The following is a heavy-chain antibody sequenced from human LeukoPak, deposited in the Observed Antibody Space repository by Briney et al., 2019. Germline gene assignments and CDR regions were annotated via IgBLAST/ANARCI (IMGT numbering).Heavy chain of an antibody. Sequence: PGGSLRLSCAASGFTFSSHWMHWVRQAPGKGLVWVSRINSDGSSTSYADSVKGRFTISRDNAKNTLYLQMNSLRAEDTAVYYCARELMYYYYYMDVWGKGTTVTVSS. V-gene: IGHV3-74*01. CDR3: ARELMYYYYYMDV. J-gene: IGHJ6*03. CDR2: INSDGSST. CDR1: GFTFSSHW.